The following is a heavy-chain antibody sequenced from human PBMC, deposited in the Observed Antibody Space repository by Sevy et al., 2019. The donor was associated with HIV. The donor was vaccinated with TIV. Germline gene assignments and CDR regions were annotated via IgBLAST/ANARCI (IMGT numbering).Heavy chain of an antibody. D-gene: IGHD6-13*01. J-gene: IGHJ5*02. CDR3: ERSLAAAENWFDP. V-gene: IGHV3-48*01. CDR2: ISGSRTTI. Sequence: GGSLRLSCVGSGFTFREYSMNWVRQAPGKGLEWVSYISGSRTTIEHADSVKGRFSISRDNADNSVFLQMNRLRVEDTAVYYCERSLAAAENWFDPWGQGTLVTVSS. CDR1: GFTFREYS.